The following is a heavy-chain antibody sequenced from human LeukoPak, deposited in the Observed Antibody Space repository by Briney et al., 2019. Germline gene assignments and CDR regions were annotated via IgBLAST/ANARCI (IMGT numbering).Heavy chain of an antibody. CDR2: IYYSGST. Sequence: SETLSLTCTVSGDSINSYFWTWIRQPPGKGLEWIGYIYYSGSTKYNPSLKSRVTMSVDTSNNQFSLKLSSVTVADTAVYYCARLGSGSSNWFDPWGQGTLVTVSS. CDR1: GDSINSYF. D-gene: IGHD3-10*01. CDR3: ARLGSGSSNWFDP. V-gene: IGHV4-59*01. J-gene: IGHJ5*02.